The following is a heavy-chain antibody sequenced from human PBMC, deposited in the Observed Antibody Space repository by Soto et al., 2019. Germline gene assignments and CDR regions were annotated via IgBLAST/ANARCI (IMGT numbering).Heavy chain of an antibody. CDR3: ARGKTYYYGSGSYYSNWFDP. V-gene: IGHV4-34*01. J-gene: IGHJ5*02. CDR2: INHSGST. D-gene: IGHD3-10*01. CDR1: GGSFSGYY. Sequence: QVQLQQWGAGLLKPSETLSLTCAVYGGSFSGYYWSWIRQPPGKGLEWIGEINHSGSTNYNPSLKIRVTISVDTSKNQFSLKLSSVTAADTAVYYCARGKTYYYGSGSYYSNWFDPWGQGTLVTVSS.